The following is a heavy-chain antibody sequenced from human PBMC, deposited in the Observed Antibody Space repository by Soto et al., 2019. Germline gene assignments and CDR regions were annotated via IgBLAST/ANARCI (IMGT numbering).Heavy chain of an antibody. Sequence: SLRLSCAASGFTFSSYGMHWVRQAPGKGLEWVAVIWYDGSNKYYADSVKGRFTISRDNSKNTLYLQMNSLRAEDTAVYYCARDAGYSYGSVDYWGQGTLVTVSS. CDR1: GFTFSSYG. D-gene: IGHD5-18*01. J-gene: IGHJ4*02. CDR3: ARDAGYSYGSVDY. CDR2: IWYDGSNK. V-gene: IGHV3-33*01.